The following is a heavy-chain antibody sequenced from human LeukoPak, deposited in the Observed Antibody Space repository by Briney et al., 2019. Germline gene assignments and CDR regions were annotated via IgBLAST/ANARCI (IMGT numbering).Heavy chain of an antibody. CDR2: IYHSGST. D-gene: IGHD4-11*01. CDR1: GYSITSGYY. Sequence: PSETLSLTCTVSGYSITSGYYWGWIRQPPGKGLEWIGSIYHSGSTHYNPSLNSRVTMSVDTSKNQVSLKLSSVTAADTAVYYCARDFMTTAVWGQGTLVTVSS. CDR3: ARDFMTTAV. V-gene: IGHV4-38-2*02. J-gene: IGHJ4*02.